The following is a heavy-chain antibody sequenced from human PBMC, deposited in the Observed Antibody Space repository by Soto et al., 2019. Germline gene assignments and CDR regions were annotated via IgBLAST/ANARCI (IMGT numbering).Heavy chain of an antibody. D-gene: IGHD3-16*01. CDR1: VFSLSPYW. Sequence: GGSLRLSCAASVFSLSPYWMHWVRQVPGRGLEWVARLSSDGFGAAYADSVKGRFFISRDIARNTLSLQMNSLRADDTAVYYCARDLGGPDYWGRGTSVTVSS. J-gene: IGHJ4*02. V-gene: IGHV3-74*03. CDR3: ARDLGGPDY. CDR2: LSSDGFGA.